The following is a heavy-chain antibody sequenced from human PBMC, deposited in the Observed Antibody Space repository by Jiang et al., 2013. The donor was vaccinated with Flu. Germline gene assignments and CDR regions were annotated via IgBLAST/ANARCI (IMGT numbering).Heavy chain of an antibody. Sequence: ASGXTFDDYAMHWVRQAPGKGLEWVSGISWNSGSIGYADSVKGRFTISRDNSKNTVYLQMNSLRAEDTALYYCAKVPLWFGSLPFSMDVWGQGTTVTVSS. CDR2: ISWNSGSI. CDR3: AKVPLWFGSLPFSMDV. V-gene: IGHV3-9*01. D-gene: IGHD3-10*01. J-gene: IGHJ6*02. CDR1: GXTFDDYA.